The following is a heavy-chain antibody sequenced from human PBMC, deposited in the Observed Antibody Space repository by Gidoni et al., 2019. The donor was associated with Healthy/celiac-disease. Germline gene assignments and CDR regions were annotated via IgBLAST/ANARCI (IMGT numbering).Heavy chain of an antibody. V-gene: IGHV4-39*01. CDR1: GGSISSRSYY. CDR2: IYYSGST. J-gene: IGHJ6*02. D-gene: IGHD3-10*01. Sequence: QLQLQESGPGLVKPSETLSLTCTVSGGSISSRSYYWGWIRQPPGKGLEWIGSIYYSGSTYYNPSLKSRVTISVDTSKNQFSLKLSSVTAADTAVYYCARQPLWFGESYGMDVWGQGTTVTVSS. CDR3: ARQPLWFGESYGMDV.